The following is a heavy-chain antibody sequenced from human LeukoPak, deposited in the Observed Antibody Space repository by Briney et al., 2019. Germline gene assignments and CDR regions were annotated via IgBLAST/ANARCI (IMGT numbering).Heavy chain of an antibody. J-gene: IGHJ4*02. CDR1: ESTFTSNG. V-gene: IGHV3-30*18. CDR2: VSNDGGDK. CDR3: AKAHLLDWLLPFDY. Sequence: SGRSLRLSCAAAESTFTSNGMHWVRQAPGKGLEWEVFVSNDGGDKYYADSVKGRFTISRDNSKNTLYLQMNSLRGEDTGVYYCAKAHLLDWLLPFDYWGQGTLVTVSS. D-gene: IGHD3/OR15-3a*01.